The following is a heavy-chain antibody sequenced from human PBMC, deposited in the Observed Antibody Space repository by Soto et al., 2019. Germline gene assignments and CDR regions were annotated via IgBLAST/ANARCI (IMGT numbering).Heavy chain of an antibody. CDR1: GGTFSSYT. CDR2: IIPILGIA. J-gene: IGHJ4*02. Sequence: QVQLVQSGAEVKKPGSSVKVSCKASGGTFSSYTISWVRQAPGQGLEWMGRIIPILGIANYAQKFQGRVTITADKSTRTAYMELSSLRSEDTAVYYCASRRNTVTSPFDYWGQGTLVTVSS. V-gene: IGHV1-69*02. D-gene: IGHD4-17*01. CDR3: ASRRNTVTSPFDY.